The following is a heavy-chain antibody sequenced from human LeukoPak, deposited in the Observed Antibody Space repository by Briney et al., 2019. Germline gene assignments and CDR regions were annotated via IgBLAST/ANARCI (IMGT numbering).Heavy chain of an antibody. CDR3: AKDLLGILQSDY. J-gene: IGHJ4*02. Sequence: GGSLRLSCAASGFTFSNYVMNWVRQAPGKGLEWVSTIGGDSATFYADSVKGRFTISRDNSKNTLYLQMNTLRVEDTALYYCAKDLLGILQSDYWGQGTLVTVSS. V-gene: IGHV3-23*01. D-gene: IGHD4-11*01. CDR1: GFTFSNYV. CDR2: IGGDSAT.